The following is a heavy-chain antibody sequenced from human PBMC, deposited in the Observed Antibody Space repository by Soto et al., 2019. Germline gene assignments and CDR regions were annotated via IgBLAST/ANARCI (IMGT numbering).Heavy chain of an antibody. Sequence: ASVKVSCKASGYTFTGYYMHWVRQAPGQGLEWMGWINPNSGGTNYAQKFQGWVTMTRDTSISTAYMELSRLRSDDTAVYYCARDGTGATDRWYYYYYMDVWGKGTTVTVSS. J-gene: IGHJ6*03. CDR1: GYTFTGYY. V-gene: IGHV1-2*04. CDR3: ARDGTGATDRWYYYYYMDV. D-gene: IGHD1-7*01. CDR2: INPNSGGT.